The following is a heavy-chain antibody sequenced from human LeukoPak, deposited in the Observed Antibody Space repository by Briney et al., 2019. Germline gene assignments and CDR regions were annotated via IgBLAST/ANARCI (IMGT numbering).Heavy chain of an antibody. J-gene: IGHJ3*02. CDR2: ISSSSSYI. CDR3: ARIDSSGAFDAFDI. D-gene: IGHD3-22*01. CDR1: GFTFSSYG. Sequence: PGGSLRLSCAASGFTFSSYGMNWVRQAPGKGLEWVSSISSSSSYIYYADSVKGRFTISRDNAKNSLYLQMNSLRAEDTAVYYCARIDSSGAFDAFDIWGQGTMVTVSS. V-gene: IGHV3-21*01.